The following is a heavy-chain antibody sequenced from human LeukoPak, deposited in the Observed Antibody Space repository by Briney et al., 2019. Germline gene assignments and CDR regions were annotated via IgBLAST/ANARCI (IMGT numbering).Heavy chain of an antibody. CDR1: GDSIISRTYY. D-gene: IGHD3-3*01. CDR3: ARLSGAIFGVVITLYYFDY. CDR2: IYYSGST. Sequence: PSETLSLTCTVSGDSIISRTYYWGWIRQPPGKGLEWIGSIYYSGSTYYNPSLKSRVTISVDTSKNQFSLKLSSVTAADTAVYYCARLSGAIFGVVITLYYFDYWGQGTLVTVSS. V-gene: IGHV4-39*01. J-gene: IGHJ4*02.